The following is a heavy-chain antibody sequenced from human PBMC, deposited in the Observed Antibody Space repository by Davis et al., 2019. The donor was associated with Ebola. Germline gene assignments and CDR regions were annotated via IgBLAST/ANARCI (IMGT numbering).Heavy chain of an antibody. J-gene: IGHJ3*02. CDR2: IKSKTGGGTT. D-gene: IGHD2-2*01. Sequence: GESLKISCSASGLTFTNAWMTWVRQAPGKELEWVGRIKSKTGGGTTDYAAPVKGRFSISRDDSENTVYLQATSLKTEDTAVYYCTMGLCSGTDRHWDDAFETWGQGTMVTVSS. V-gene: IGHV3-15*01. CDR3: TMGLCSGTDRHWDDAFET. CDR1: GLTFTNAW.